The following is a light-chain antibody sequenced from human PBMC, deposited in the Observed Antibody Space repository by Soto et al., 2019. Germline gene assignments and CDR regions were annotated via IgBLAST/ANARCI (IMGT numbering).Light chain of an antibody. CDR1: SSDVGSYNY. V-gene: IGLV2-14*01. CDR2: EVS. Sequence: QSALTQPASVSGSPGQSITISCTGTSSDVGSYNYVSWYQQHPGKAPKLMIYEVSDQPSGISSRFSGSKSGNTASLTISGLQTEDEADYYCSSYTSSSTLFGTGTKLTVL. J-gene: IGLJ1*01. CDR3: SSYTSSSTL.